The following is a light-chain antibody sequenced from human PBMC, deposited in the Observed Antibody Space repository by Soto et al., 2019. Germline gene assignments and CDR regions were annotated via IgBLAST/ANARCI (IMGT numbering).Light chain of an antibody. V-gene: IGLV6-57*04. CDR1: SGSIASNS. CDR3: QSYDSSNHWV. Sequence: NFMLTQPHSVSESPGKTVTISCTRSSGSIASNSVQWYQQRPGSAPTTVIYEDNQRPSGVPDRFSGSIDSSSNSASLTISGLKTEDEADYYCQSYDSSNHWVFGGGTKLTDL. J-gene: IGLJ3*02. CDR2: EDN.